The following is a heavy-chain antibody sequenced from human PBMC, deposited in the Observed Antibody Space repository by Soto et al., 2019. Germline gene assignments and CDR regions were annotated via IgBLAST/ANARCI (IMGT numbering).Heavy chain of an antibody. Sequence: QVQLVESGGGVVQPGRSLRLSCAASGFTFITYGMHWARQAPGKGLEWVAVISYDGINKNYVESEKGRFTISRDNSKNTVYLQMNSLRAEDTAVYYCAKGSWGSGGYYNWFDPWGQGTLVTVSS. J-gene: IGHJ5*02. CDR3: AKGSWGSGGYYNWFDP. CDR2: ISYDGINK. D-gene: IGHD3-10*01. CDR1: GFTFITYG. V-gene: IGHV3-30*18.